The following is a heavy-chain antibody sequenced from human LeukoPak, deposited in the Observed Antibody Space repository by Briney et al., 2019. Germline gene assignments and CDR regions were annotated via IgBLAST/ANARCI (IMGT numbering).Heavy chain of an antibody. CDR1: GYTFTSYY. D-gene: IGHD3-16*02. CDR2: INPNSGGT. Sequence: ASVKVSCKASGYTFTSYYMHWVRQAPGQGLEWMGWINPNSGGTNYAQKFQGRVTMTRDTSISTAYMELSRLRSDDTAVYYCARARGLRLGELSVLDYWGQGTLVTVSS. J-gene: IGHJ4*02. CDR3: ARARGLRLGELSVLDY. V-gene: IGHV1-2*02.